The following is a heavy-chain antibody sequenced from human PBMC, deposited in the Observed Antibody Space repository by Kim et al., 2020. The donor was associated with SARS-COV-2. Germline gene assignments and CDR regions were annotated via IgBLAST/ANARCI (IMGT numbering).Heavy chain of an antibody. V-gene: IGHV3-30*04. J-gene: IGHJ3*02. CDR3: ARDAFDI. Sequence: GGSLRLSCAASGFTFSSYAMHWVRQAPGKGLEWVAVISYDGSNKYYADSVKGRFTISRDNSKNTLYLQMNSLRAEDTAVYYCARDAFDIWGQGTMVTVSS. CDR1: GFTFSSYA. CDR2: ISYDGSNK.